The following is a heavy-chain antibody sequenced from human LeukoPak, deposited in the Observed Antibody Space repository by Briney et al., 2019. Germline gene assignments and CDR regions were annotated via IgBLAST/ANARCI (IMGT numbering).Heavy chain of an antibody. CDR3: AKDLLRDRWFGES. V-gene: IGHV3-30*02. CDR1: GFTFSSYG. Sequence: GGSLRLSCAASGFTFSSYGMSWVRQAPGRGLEWVAFIRYEGTSKYYADSVKGRFTISRDNSKNTLFLQMDSLRAEDTAVYYCAKDLLRDRWFGESWGQGTLVTVSS. CDR2: IRYEGTSK. D-gene: IGHD3-10*01. J-gene: IGHJ5*02.